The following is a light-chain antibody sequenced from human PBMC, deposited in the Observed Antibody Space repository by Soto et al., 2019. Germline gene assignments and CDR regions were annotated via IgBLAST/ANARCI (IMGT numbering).Light chain of an antibody. Sequence: EIVLTQSPATLSLSPGERATLSCRASQNVSSYLAWYQQKPGQAPRLLIYDASNRAIGVPARFSGSGSGTDFTLTISSLQPEDFAVYFCQQRSNWPRLTFGGGTKVEI. J-gene: IGKJ4*01. V-gene: IGKV3-11*01. CDR1: QNVSSY. CDR3: QQRSNWPRLT. CDR2: DAS.